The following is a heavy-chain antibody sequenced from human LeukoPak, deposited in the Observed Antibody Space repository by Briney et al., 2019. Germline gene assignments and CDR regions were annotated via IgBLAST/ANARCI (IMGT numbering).Heavy chain of an antibody. CDR1: GYTFTSYD. Sequence: ASVKVSCKASGYTFTSYDINWVRQAPGQGLEWMGWMNPNSGNTGYAQKFQGRVTMTRNTSISTAYMELSSLRSEDTAVYYCAIYCSSTSCYTSYYYYGMDVWGQGTTVTVSS. CDR3: AIYCSSTSCYTSYYYYGMDV. J-gene: IGHJ6*02. D-gene: IGHD2-2*02. V-gene: IGHV1-8*01. CDR2: MNPNSGNT.